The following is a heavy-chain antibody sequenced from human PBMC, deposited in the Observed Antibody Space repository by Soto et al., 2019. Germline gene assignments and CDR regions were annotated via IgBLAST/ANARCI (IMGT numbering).Heavy chain of an antibody. Sequence: QAHLEQSGAEVKRPGASVKVSCKASGYTFSDFDINWLRQASGQGPEWMGWMNAKRGDTFFAQRFQCKFNMTWDTSLSTAYMEVGSLTSDDTAMYYCARGNPFNYAGFDVWGQGTTVAVSS. CDR3: ARGNPFNYAGFDV. CDR1: GYTFSDFD. CDR2: MNAKRGDT. J-gene: IGHJ6*02. D-gene: IGHD3-16*01. V-gene: IGHV1-8*01.